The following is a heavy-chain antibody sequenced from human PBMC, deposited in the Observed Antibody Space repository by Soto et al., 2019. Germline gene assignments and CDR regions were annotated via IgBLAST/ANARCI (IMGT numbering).Heavy chain of an antibody. J-gene: IGHJ6*03. V-gene: IGHV3-23*01. Sequence: GGSLRLSCAASGFTFSNFAMSWIRHAPGKGLEWVSEITGSTGTTYYADSVRGRFIIPRDNSQNTLHLQMNSLRPEDTAVYSCAKDTSSSPYYMDVWGKGTTVTVSS. CDR1: GFTFSNFA. CDR2: ITGSTGTT. D-gene: IGHD2-2*01. CDR3: AKDTSSSPYYMDV.